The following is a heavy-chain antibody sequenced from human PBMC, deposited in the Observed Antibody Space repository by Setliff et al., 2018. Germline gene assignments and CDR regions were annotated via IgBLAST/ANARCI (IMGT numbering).Heavy chain of an antibody. D-gene: IGHD6-13*01. CDR1: GYTLSRHY. J-gene: IGHJ4*02. V-gene: IGHV1-46*01. Sequence: ASVKVSCKATGYTLSRHYMHWARQAPGQGLEWMGIINPGGGSASIVQKFQGRVTMTSDTSTSTVYMEFTGLTSEDTAVYYCGRAGVAAADRKGLLDHWGQGTLVTVSS. CDR2: INPGGGSA. CDR3: GRAGVAAADRKGLLDH.